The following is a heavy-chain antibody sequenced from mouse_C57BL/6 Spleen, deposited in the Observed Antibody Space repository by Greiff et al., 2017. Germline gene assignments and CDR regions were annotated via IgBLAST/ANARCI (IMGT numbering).Heavy chain of an antibody. CDR1: GYTFTSYW. CDR3: AVNYGSSRDY. V-gene: IGHV1-69*01. D-gene: IGHD1-1*01. Sequence: QVQLQQPGAELVMPGASVKLSCKASGYTFTSYWMHWVKQRPGQGLEWIGEIDPSDSDTNYNQKFKGKYTLTVDNSSSTAYMQLSSLTSEDSAVYYCAVNYGSSRDYWGQGTTLTVSS. CDR2: IDPSDSDT. J-gene: IGHJ2*01.